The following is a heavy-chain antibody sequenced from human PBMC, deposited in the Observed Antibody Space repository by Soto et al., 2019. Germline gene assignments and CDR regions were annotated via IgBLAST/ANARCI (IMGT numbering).Heavy chain of an antibody. J-gene: IGHJ6*02. V-gene: IGHV3-21*01. CDR1: GFMFNNSD. Sequence: GGSLRLSCTASGFMFNNSDMTSVRQAPGQGLQWVASVSDNGGSRGGIYYADSVKGRFTISRDNAKNSLYLQMNSLRAEDTAVYYCARDDLWGPGSGTLYYYGMDVWGQGTTVTVSS. CDR3: ARDDLWGPGSGTLYYYGMDV. CDR2: VSDNGGSRGGI. D-gene: IGHD7-27*01.